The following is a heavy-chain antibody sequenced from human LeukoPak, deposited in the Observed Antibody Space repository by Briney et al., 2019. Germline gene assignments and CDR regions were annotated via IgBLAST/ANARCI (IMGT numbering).Heavy chain of an antibody. Sequence: GGSLRLSRAASGFRFSTFGMSWVRQAPGKGLEWVSYISSSSGTIFYADSVKGRFTISRDNAKNSLYLQMNSLRAEDTAVYYCARRYCSSTSCLIDYCGQGALVTVSS. V-gene: IGHV3-48*04. CDR2: ISSSSGTI. CDR3: ARRYCSSTSCLIDY. D-gene: IGHD2-2*01. J-gene: IGHJ4*02. CDR1: GFRFSTFG.